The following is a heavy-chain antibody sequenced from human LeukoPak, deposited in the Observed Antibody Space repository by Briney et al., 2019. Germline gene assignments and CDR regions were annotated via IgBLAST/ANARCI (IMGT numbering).Heavy chain of an antibody. V-gene: IGHV4-34*01. Sequence: SETLSLTCAVYGGSFSGYYWSWIRQPPGKGLEWIGEINHSGSTNYNPSLKSRVTISVDTSKNQFSLKLSSVTAADTAVYYCARGRSSGWFGASYYYYYYMDVWGKGTTVTVSS. CDR1: GGSFSGYY. D-gene: IGHD6-19*01. CDR3: ARGRSSGWFGASYYYYYYMDV. CDR2: INHSGST. J-gene: IGHJ6*03.